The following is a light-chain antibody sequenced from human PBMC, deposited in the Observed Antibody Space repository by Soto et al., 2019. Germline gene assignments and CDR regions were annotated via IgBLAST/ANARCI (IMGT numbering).Light chain of an antibody. CDR3: SSWDDNLNGYV. CDR2: SNS. Sequence: QSVLTQTPSVSGTPGQRVTISCSGSSSNVGGNTVTWYQQLPGTAPKLLIYSNSLRPSGIPDRISGSKSGTSASLAISGLQSEDEADYHCSSWDDNLNGYVFGNGTKFT. J-gene: IGLJ1*01. CDR1: SSNVGGNT. V-gene: IGLV1-44*01.